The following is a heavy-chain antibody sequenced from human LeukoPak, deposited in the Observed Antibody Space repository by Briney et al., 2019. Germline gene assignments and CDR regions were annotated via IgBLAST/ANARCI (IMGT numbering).Heavy chain of an antibody. V-gene: IGHV4-39*07. CDR3: ARDRKYDWYFDL. Sequence: SETLSLTCTVSGGSLSSGSYYWGWFRQPPGTGLEWIGTIYYTGSTYYNRALKSRVTISVDTSKNQFSLKLNSVTAADTAVYYCARDRKYDWYFDLWGRGTLVTVSS. CDR2: IYYTGST. D-gene: IGHD2-2*01. J-gene: IGHJ2*01. CDR1: GGSLSSGSYY.